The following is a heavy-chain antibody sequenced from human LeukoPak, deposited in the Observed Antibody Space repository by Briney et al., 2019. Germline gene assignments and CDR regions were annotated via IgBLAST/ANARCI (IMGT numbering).Heavy chain of an antibody. V-gene: IGHV4-4*07. CDR3: ARVAFDYGGLRFEAFRI. D-gene: IGHD4-23*01. CDR2: IFSRGST. CDR1: GGSISNYY. J-gene: IGHJ3*02. Sequence: SETLSLTCTVSGGSISNYYWSWIRQPAGKGLEWIGRIFSRGSTNYNPSLESRVTMSVDTSKNQFSLRLSSMTAADTAVYYCARVAFDYGGLRFEAFRIWGQGTMVTVSS.